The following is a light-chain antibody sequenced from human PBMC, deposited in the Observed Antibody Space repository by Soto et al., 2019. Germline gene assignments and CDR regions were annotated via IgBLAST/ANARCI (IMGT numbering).Light chain of an antibody. CDR2: GAY. Sequence: EIVLTQSPGTLSLSPGERATLSCRASQGVSSTNLAWYQQKPGQAPRLLIYGAYSRATGIPDRFSGSGSGAYFTITISRLEPEDFAVYYCQQYGTSSMYTFGQGTKLEIK. V-gene: IGKV3-20*01. CDR1: QGVSSTN. CDR3: QQYGTSSMYT. J-gene: IGKJ2*01.